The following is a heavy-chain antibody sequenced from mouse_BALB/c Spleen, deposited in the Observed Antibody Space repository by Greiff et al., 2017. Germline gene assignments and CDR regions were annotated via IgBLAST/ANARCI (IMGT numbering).Heavy chain of an antibody. J-gene: IGHJ4*01. V-gene: IGHV5-17*02. CDR3: ARHYYGKDAMDY. CDR1: GFTFSSFG. D-gene: IGHD1-1*01. CDR2: ISSGSSTI. Sequence: EVKLMESGGGLVQPGGSRKLSCAASGFTFSSFGMHWVRQAPEKGLEWVAYISSGSSTIYYADTVKGRFTISRDNPKNTLFLQMTSLRSEDTAMYYCARHYYGKDAMDYWGQGTSVTVSS.